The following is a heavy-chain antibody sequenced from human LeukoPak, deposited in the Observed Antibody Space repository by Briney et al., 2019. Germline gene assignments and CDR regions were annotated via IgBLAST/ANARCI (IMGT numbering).Heavy chain of an antibody. CDR1: GGPITGSNW. V-gene: IGHV4-4*02. D-gene: IGHD4-23*01. CDR3: ARNAGNSDVDY. Sequence: SETLSLTCAVSGGPITGSNWWTWVRQPPGKGLEWIGEIYHSGSTNYNPSLKSRVTISVDKSNNQFSLKLNSMTAADTAVYYCARNAGNSDVDYWGQGILVTVSS. J-gene: IGHJ4*02. CDR2: IYHSGST.